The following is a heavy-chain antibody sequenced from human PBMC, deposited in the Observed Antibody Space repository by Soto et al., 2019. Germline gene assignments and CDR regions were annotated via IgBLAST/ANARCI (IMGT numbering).Heavy chain of an antibody. J-gene: IGHJ4*02. CDR3: SADLPDWGAYAFDY. Sequence: EVQLVESGGGLVEPGGSLRLSCAASGFTFNGAWMNWVRQAPGKGLEWVGRAKSKVDGGSIDYAAPVRGRFTISRDDSRNTVDLQMNSLSAEDSAMYYCSADLPDWGAYAFDYWGQGTLVTVSS. V-gene: IGHV3-15*07. CDR1: GFTFNGAW. D-gene: IGHD3-16*01. CDR2: AKSKVDGGSI.